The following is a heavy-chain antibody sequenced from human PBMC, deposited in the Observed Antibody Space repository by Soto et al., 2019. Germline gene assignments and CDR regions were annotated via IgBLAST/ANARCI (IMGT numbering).Heavy chain of an antibody. D-gene: IGHD6-13*01. CDR1: GFTFSSYP. V-gene: IGHV3-23*01. Sequence: GGSLRLSCAASGFTFSSYPLGCVRKAPGKGLDLFSVIIGIGVSTYYADSVKGRFTISRDNSKNTLYLQMNSLRAEDTAVYYCAKVRADSSSWYYYYYGMDVWGQGTTVTVSS. CDR3: AKVRADSSSWYYYYYGMDV. J-gene: IGHJ6*02. CDR2: IIGIGVST.